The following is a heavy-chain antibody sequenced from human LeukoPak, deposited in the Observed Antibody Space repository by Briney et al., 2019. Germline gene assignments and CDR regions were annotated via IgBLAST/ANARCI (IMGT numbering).Heavy chain of an antibody. D-gene: IGHD6-13*01. CDR2: IYYSGST. CDR3: ARDMGSSWARFYYYYMDV. CDR1: GGSISSSSYY. Sequence: SETLSLTCTVSGGSISSSSYYWGWIRQPPGKGLEWIGSIYYSGSTYYNPSLKSRVTISVDTSKNQFSLKLSSVTAADTAVYYCARDMGSSWARFYYYYMDVWGKGTTVTVSS. J-gene: IGHJ6*03. V-gene: IGHV4-39*07.